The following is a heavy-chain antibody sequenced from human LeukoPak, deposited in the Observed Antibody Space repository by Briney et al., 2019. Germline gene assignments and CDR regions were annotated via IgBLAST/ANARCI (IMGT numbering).Heavy chain of an antibody. J-gene: IGHJ6*02. Sequence: GGSLRLSCAASGFTFINYAMHWVRQAPGKGLEWVAVISYDGGTEYYADSVKGRFTISRDNSKNTVYLQMNSLRAEDTAVYYCARGYGMDVWGQGTTVTVSS. CDR3: ARGYGMDV. CDR2: ISYDGGTE. V-gene: IGHV3-30*04. CDR1: GFTFINYA.